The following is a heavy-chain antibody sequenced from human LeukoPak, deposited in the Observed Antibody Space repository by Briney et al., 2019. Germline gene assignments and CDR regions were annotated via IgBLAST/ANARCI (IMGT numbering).Heavy chain of an antibody. CDR2: IIHSGST. J-gene: IGHJ4*02. CDR1: GGSFSGYY. CDR3: ARGSTKQLVGSVFDY. D-gene: IGHD6-6*01. Sequence: SETLSLTCAVYGGSFSGYYWSWIRQPPGKVMEWIGEIIHSGSTNNNPTLKSRVTISVDTSKSQFSLKLSSVTAADTAVYYCARGSTKQLVGSVFDYWGQGTLVTVSS. V-gene: IGHV4-34*01.